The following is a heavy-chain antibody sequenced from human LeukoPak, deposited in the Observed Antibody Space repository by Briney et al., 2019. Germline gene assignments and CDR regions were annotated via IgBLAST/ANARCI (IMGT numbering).Heavy chain of an antibody. Sequence: SETLSLTCTVSGGSISSYYWSWIRQPAGKGLEWIGRIYTSGSTNYNPSLKSRVTMSVVTSKNQFSLKLSSVTAADTAVYYCARDNCSGGSCYLGYYYYMDVWGKGTTVTVSS. V-gene: IGHV4-4*07. D-gene: IGHD2-15*01. CDR3: ARDNCSGGSCYLGYYYYMDV. J-gene: IGHJ6*03. CDR1: GGSISSYY. CDR2: IYTSGST.